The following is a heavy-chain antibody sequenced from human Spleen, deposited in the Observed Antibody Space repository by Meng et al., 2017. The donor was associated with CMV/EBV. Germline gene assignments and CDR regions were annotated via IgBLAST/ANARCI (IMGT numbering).Heavy chain of an antibody. V-gene: IGHV1-18*01. Sequence: ASVKVSCKASEYNFASYGITWVRQAPGQGLEWLGWINTYNGNTNSAQNLQGRVTMTIDTSTRTAYMELRSLTSDDTAVYYCTRNYYYGSGYYYGMDVWGQGTTVTVSS. D-gene: IGHD3-10*01. CDR2: INTYNGNT. J-gene: IGHJ6*02. CDR1: EYNFASYG. CDR3: TRNYYYGSGYYYGMDV.